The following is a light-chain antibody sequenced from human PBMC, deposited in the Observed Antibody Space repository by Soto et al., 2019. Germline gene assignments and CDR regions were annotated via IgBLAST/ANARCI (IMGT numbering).Light chain of an antibody. Sequence: EVVLTQSPVTLSLSPGERATLSCRASQSFRGLLAWYQQKPGQAPRLLISDAYNRATGIPPRFSGSGSGTAFTLTISSLEPEDSAVYYCQQRHMWPITFGQGTRLEIK. J-gene: IGKJ5*01. CDR3: QQRHMWPIT. CDR1: QSFRGL. CDR2: DAY. V-gene: IGKV3-11*01.